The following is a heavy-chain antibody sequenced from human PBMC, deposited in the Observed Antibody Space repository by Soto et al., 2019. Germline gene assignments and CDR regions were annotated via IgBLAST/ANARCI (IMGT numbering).Heavy chain of an antibody. CDR3: ASSTPPRSRLLWFGGLGRANYYYYGMDV. D-gene: IGHD3-10*01. Sequence: QVQLVQSGAEVKKPGSSVKVSCKASGGTFSSYAISWVRQAPGQGLEWMGGIIPIFGTANYAPKFQGRVTITADESTSTAYMELSGLRSEDTAVYYCASSTPPRSRLLWFGGLGRANYYYYGMDVWGQGTTVTVSS. J-gene: IGHJ6*02. CDR1: GGTFSSYA. CDR2: IIPIFGTA. V-gene: IGHV1-69*01.